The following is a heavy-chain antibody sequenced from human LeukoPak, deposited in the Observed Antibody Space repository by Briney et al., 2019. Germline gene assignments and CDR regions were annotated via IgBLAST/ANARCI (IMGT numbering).Heavy chain of an antibody. J-gene: IGHJ3*02. CDR1: GFTFSSYA. CDR3: AKDSFRIAIDAFDI. CDR2: ISYDGSNK. D-gene: IGHD2-21*01. V-gene: IGHV3-30*04. Sequence: PGGSLRLSCAASGFTFSSYAMHWVRQAPGKGLEWVAVISYDGSNKYYADSVKGRFTISRDNSKNTLYLQMNSLRAEDTAVYYCAKDSFRIAIDAFDIWGQGTMVTVSS.